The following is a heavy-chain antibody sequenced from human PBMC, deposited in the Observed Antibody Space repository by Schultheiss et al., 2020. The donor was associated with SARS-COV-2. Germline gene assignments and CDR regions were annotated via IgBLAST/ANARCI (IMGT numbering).Heavy chain of an antibody. V-gene: IGHV4-34*01. CDR1: GGSFSGYY. J-gene: IGHJ5*02. CDR3: ARRYWFDP. Sequence: SQTLSLTCAVYGGSFSGYYWSWIRQPPGKGLEWIGEINHSGSTNYNPSLKSRLTISVDTSNNHFSLKLTSVTAADTAVYYCARRYWFDPWGQGTLVTVSS. CDR2: INHSGST.